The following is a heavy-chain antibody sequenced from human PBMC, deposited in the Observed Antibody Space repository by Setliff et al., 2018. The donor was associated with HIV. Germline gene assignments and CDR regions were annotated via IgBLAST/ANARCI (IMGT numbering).Heavy chain of an antibody. Sequence: SETLSLTCAVSGYSISSGHYWGWIRQLPGEGLEWIGSVSPGGTTYYNPSLKSRVTISVDTSQNQVSLKLTSVTAADTAVYYCARGGATGTTRLDYWGQGTLVTVSS. D-gene: IGHD1-7*01. CDR1: GYSISSGHY. CDR2: VSPGGTT. CDR3: ARGGATGTTRLDY. V-gene: IGHV4-38-2*01. J-gene: IGHJ4*02.